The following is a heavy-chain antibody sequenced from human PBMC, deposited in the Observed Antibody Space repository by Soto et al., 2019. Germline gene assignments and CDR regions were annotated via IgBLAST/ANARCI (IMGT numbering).Heavy chain of an antibody. CDR2: INPSDGDT. Sequence: GASVKVSCKASGYSFSSHYMHWVRQAPGQGLAWMGVINPSDGDTSYPRNFQGRVSMTRDTSTSTVYMELSSLRSDDTAVYYCATFGRSSEWPIGFTYDMDVWGQGTTVTVSS. CDR3: ATFGRSSEWPIGFTYDMDV. V-gene: IGHV1-46*01. D-gene: IGHD3-3*01. J-gene: IGHJ6*02. CDR1: GYSFSSHY.